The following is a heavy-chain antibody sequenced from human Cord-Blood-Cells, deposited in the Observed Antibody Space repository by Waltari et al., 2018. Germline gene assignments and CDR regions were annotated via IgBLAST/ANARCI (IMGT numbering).Heavy chain of an antibody. CDR2: SFYSGST. CDR3: ARRSRSGSYFDY. V-gene: IGHV4-39*01. D-gene: IGHD1-26*01. CDR1: GGSISTSSYY. J-gene: IGHJ4*02. Sequence: QLRLQESGLGLVKPSETLSLTCTVSGGSISTSSYYWGWLRPPPGKGLGWIGSSFYSGSTYYNPSLKSRVTISVDTAKNQSSLKLSSGTAADTAVYYCARRSRSGSYFDYWGQGTLVTVSS.